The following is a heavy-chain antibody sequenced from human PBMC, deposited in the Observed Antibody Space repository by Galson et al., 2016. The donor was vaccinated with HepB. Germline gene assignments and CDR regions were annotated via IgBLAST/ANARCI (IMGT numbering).Heavy chain of an antibody. J-gene: IGHJ3*02. Sequence: SLRLSCAASGFSVSNNYMSWVRQAPGKGLEWVSVLYSGGTTHYADSVKGRFTISRDNSKNTLYLQMDSLRAEDTAVYYCAREALLLVSGFDMWGQGTMVTVSS. CDR3: AREALLLVSGFDM. CDR1: GFSVSNNY. D-gene: IGHD3-16*01. CDR2: LYSGGTT. V-gene: IGHV3-53*01.